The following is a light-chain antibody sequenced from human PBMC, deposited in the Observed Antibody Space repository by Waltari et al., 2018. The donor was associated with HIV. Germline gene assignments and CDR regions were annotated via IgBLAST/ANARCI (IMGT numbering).Light chain of an antibody. CDR3: CSYAGSRIHVV. J-gene: IGLJ2*01. CDR2: EVT. Sequence: QSALTQPASVSGSPGQSITISCTGTFSDVGSYNLVSWYQKHPGEATKIMISEVTKRPSGVSKRFSEPNSGNTASLTISGLQAQDESDYYCCSYAGSRIHVVFGGGTKLTVL. V-gene: IGLV2-23*02. CDR1: FSDVGSYNL.